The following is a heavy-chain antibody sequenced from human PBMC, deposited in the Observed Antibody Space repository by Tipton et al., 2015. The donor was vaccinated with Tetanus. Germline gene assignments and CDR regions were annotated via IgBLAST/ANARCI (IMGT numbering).Heavy chain of an antibody. CDR2: IDYSGTS. CDR1: GDSISSGPYS. D-gene: IGHD2/OR15-2a*01. J-gene: IGHJ4*02. V-gene: IGHV4-31*03. Sequence: TLSLTCTVSGDSISSGPYSWSWLRQHPGKGLELIGYIDYSGTSYISPSLTRRVSIAVDTSRNQFSLNLTSVTVADSAVYFCARVSRRNFYFDYWGPGAQVTVSS. CDR3: ARVSRRNFYFDY.